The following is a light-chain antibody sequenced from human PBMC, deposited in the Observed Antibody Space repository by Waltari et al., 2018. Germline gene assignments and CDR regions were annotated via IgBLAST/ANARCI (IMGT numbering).Light chain of an antibody. V-gene: IGKV3D-15*02. CDR1: QSISDY. Sequence: SCRASQSISDYLAWYQQKPGHAPRLLIYAASTMATGIPYRFSGSGSGTDFTLTISSLQPEDVAIYYCQHYDAAPYTFGQGTKVEVK. J-gene: IGKJ1*01. CDR2: AAS. CDR3: QHYDAAPYT.